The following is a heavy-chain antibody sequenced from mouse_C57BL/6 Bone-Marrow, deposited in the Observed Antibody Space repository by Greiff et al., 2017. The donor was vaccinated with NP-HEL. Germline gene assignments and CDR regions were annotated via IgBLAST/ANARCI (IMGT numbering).Heavy chain of an antibody. CDR1: GYTFTEYT. J-gene: IGHJ4*01. D-gene: IGHD2-1*01. CDR3: ARHEDYYGNYYAMDY. CDR2: FYPGSGSI. Sequence: QVHVKQSGAELVKPGASVKLSCKASGYTFTEYTIHWVKQRSGQGLEWIGWFYPGSGSIKYNEKFKDKATLTADKSSSTVYMELSRLTSEDSAVYFCARHEDYYGNYYAMDYWGQGTSVTVSS. V-gene: IGHV1-62-2*01.